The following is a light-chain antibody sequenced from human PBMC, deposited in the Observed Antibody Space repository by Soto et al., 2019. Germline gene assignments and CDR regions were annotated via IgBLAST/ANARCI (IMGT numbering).Light chain of an antibody. V-gene: IGLV2-14*01. Sequence: QSALTQPASVAGSPGQSITISCAGSSSDFSNYDYVSWYQQHPGKAPRLMIYEVSNRPSGVSNRFSGSKSGNTASLTISGLQAEDEADYYCSSYISSTQVFGTGTKLTVL. J-gene: IGLJ1*01. CDR2: EVS. CDR1: SSDFSNYDY. CDR3: SSYISSTQV.